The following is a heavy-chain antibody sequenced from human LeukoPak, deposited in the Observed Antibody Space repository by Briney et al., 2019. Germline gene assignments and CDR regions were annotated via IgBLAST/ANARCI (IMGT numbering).Heavy chain of an antibody. CDR3: ARLYGSGKNYFYS. V-gene: IGHV4-31*03. CDR2: IYYSGSA. Sequence: SETLSLTCTGYGASIGNDNYYWSWIRQHPGEGLEWIGYIYYSGSAYFNPSLKSRLTLSVDTSKRQFSLNLNSVTAADTAVYYCARLYGSGKNYFYSWGQGTLVTVSS. CDR1: GASIGNDNYY. J-gene: IGHJ4*02. D-gene: IGHD3-10*01.